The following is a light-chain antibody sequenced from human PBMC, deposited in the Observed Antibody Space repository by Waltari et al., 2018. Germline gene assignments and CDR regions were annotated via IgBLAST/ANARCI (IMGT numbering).Light chain of an antibody. Sequence: QSALTQPASVSGSLGQSIPISCTGTTSDVGNYNLVSWYQQLPGNAPRVIIYEVNQRPSVVSHRFSGSKSGNTASLTISWLQAEDEADYYGCSFGSYASRAFVGGTKLTVL. V-gene: IGLV2-23*02. CDR1: TSDVGNYNL. CDR2: EVN. CDR3: CSFGSYASRA. J-gene: IGLJ3*02.